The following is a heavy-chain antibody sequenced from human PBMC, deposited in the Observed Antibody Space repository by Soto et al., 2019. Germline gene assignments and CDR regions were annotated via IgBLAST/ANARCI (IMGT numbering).Heavy chain of an antibody. Sequence: GGSLRLSCAASGFTFSSYDMHWVRQATGKGLEWVSAIGTAGDTYYPGSVKGRFTISRENAKNSLYLQMNSLRAGDTAVYYWARVLSDEAAFDIWGKGTMVTVSS. CDR2: IGTAGDT. CDR3: ARVLSDEAAFDI. J-gene: IGHJ3*02. D-gene: IGHD2-21*02. V-gene: IGHV3-13*01. CDR1: GFTFSSYD.